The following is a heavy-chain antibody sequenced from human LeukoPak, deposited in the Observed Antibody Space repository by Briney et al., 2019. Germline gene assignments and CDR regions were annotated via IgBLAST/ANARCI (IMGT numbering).Heavy chain of an antibody. CDR2: IYTSGST. D-gene: IGHD3-10*01. CDR1: GVTISSYY. V-gene: IGHV4-4*07. Sequence: PSETLSLTCAVSGVTISSYYWSWIRQPPGKGLEWVGRIYTSGSTNYNPSLKSPVTMSVDTSKNQFSLKLRSVTAADTAVYYCARDSHYYGSGSPAFDIWGQGTMVTVSS. CDR3: ARDSHYYGSGSPAFDI. J-gene: IGHJ3*02.